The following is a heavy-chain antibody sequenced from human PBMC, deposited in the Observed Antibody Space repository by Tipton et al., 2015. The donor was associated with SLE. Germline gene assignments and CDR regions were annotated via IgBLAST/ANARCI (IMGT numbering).Heavy chain of an antibody. J-gene: IGHJ4*02. CDR2: INHAGSA. Sequence: TLSLTCTVSGGSISTYQWSWIRQSPEKGLEWIGEINHAGSANYNPSLNSRVTISVDTSKNQLSLNLTSVTAADTAVYYCARQMVFAISFDYWGQGSLVTVSS. CDR1: GGSISTYQ. V-gene: IGHV4-34*01. D-gene: IGHD2-8*01. CDR3: ARQMVFAISFDY.